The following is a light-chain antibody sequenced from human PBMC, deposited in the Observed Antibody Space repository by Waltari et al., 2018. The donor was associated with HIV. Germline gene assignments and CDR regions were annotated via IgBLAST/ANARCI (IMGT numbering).Light chain of an antibody. V-gene: IGLV2-8*01. CDR2: EVT. Sequence: SALTQPPSASGSPGQSVTISCTGTSSDVGGSNHVSWYQQPPGKAPKRLVYEVTKRPPGVPNRFSGSKSGNTASLTVSGLQAEDEADYYCVSYAGVRDRWVFGGGTKLTVL. J-gene: IGLJ3*02. CDR3: VSYAGVRDRWV. CDR1: SSDVGGSNH.